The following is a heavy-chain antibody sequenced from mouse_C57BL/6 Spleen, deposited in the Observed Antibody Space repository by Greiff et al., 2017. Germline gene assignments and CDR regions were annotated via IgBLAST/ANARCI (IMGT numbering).Heavy chain of an antibody. D-gene: IGHD1-1*01. J-gene: IGHJ2*01. CDR1: GYTFTDYY. Sequence: EVQLKQSGPELVKPGASVKISCKASGYTFTDYYMNWVKQSHGKSLEWIGDINPNNGGTSYNQKFKGKATLTVDKSSSTAYMELRSLTSEDSAVYYCARYYGSSSYYFDYWGQGTTLTVSS. CDR3: ARYYGSSSYYFDY. CDR2: INPNNGGT. V-gene: IGHV1-26*01.